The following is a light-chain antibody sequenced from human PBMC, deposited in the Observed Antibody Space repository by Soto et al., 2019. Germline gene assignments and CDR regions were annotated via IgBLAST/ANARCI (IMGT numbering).Light chain of an antibody. CDR3: QQYNSWPDT. Sequence: EFVLTQSPGTLSLSPWERATLSCRASQTVRNNYLAWYQQKPGQAPRLLIYDASSRATGIPDRFSGGGSGTDFTLTISRLEPEDFAVYYCQQYNSWPDTFGQGTRLEI. V-gene: IGKV3-20*01. J-gene: IGKJ5*01. CDR1: QTVRNNY. CDR2: DAS.